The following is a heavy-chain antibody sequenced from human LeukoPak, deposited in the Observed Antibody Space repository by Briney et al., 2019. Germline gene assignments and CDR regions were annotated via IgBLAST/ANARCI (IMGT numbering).Heavy chain of an antibody. Sequence: GRSLRLSCVASGFTISTSSMHWVRQAPDKGLEWVALLSYDGYENYYVDSVKGRFTVSRDTSKNTLYLQMNSLRAEDTAVYYCAKEAGRWELEWGQGTLVTVSS. V-gene: IGHV3-30-3*01. CDR1: GFTISTSS. CDR2: LSYDGYEN. CDR3: AKEAGRWELE. J-gene: IGHJ4*02. D-gene: IGHD1-26*01.